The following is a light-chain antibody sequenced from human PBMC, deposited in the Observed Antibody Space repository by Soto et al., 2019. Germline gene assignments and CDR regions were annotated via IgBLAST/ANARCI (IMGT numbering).Light chain of an antibody. Sequence: EIVLTQSPGTLSLSPGERATLSCRASQSVSSNYIAWYQQKLGQAPRLLIYGASSRATGIPDRFSGSGSGTDFTLTISRLEPEDFAVYYCQQYGGSPLVTFGGGTKVEIK. J-gene: IGKJ4*01. CDR1: QSVSSNY. CDR3: QQYGGSPLVT. CDR2: GAS. V-gene: IGKV3-20*01.